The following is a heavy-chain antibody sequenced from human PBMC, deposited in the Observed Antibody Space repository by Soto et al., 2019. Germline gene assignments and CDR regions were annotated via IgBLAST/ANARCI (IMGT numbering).Heavy chain of an antibody. D-gene: IGHD2-8*01. J-gene: IGHJ6*02. CDR1: GYSFTDYH. CDR2: INPKSGGT. Sequence: ASVKVSCKASGYSFTDYHIHWVRQAPGQGLEWLGRINPKSGGTSNAQKFQGWVTMTTDTSISTASMEPTRLTSDDTAIYYCARGDSTDCSNGVCSFFYNHGMDVWGQGTTVTVSS. V-gene: IGHV1-2*04. CDR3: ARGDSTDCSNGVCSFFYNHGMDV.